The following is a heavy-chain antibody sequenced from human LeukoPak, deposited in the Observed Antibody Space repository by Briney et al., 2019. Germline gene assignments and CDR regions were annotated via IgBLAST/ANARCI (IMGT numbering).Heavy chain of an antibody. Sequence: SVKVSCKASGGTFSSYAISWVRQAPGQGLEWMGRIIPIFGTANYAQKFQGRVTSTTDESTSTAYMELSSLRSEDTAVYYCARWLEFGYDAFDIWGQGTMVTVSS. J-gene: IGHJ3*02. CDR3: ARWLEFGYDAFDI. V-gene: IGHV1-69*05. CDR2: IIPIFGTA. D-gene: IGHD5-24*01. CDR1: GGTFSSYA.